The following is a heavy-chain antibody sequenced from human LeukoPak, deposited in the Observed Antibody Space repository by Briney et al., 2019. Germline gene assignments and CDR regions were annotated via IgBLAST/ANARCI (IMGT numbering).Heavy chain of an antibody. CDR2: IYDSGSRT. D-gene: IGHD3-10*01. Sequence: PGGSLRLSCAASGFIFSNYAMSWVRQAPGKGLEWVSTIYDSGSRTYYADSVKGQFTISRDNSRSTLFLEMNSLGAEDTAVYYCARGITMLDYWGQGTLVTVSS. J-gene: IGHJ4*02. CDR3: ARGITMLDY. CDR1: GFIFSNYA. V-gene: IGHV3-23*05.